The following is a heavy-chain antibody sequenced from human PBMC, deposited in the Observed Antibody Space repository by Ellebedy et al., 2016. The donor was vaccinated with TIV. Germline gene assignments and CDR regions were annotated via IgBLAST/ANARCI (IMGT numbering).Heavy chain of an antibody. J-gene: IGHJ2*01. CDR1: GFTVSSNY. V-gene: IGHV3-66*01. Sequence: PGGSLRLSCAASGFTVSSNYMSWVRQAPGKGLEWVSVIYSGGSTYYAGSVKGRFTISRDNAKDSLYLQMNSLRAEDTAVYYCARKVPAPTTVPPNWYFDLWGRGTLVTVSS. CDR2: IYSGGST. CDR3: ARKVPAPTTVPPNWYFDL. D-gene: IGHD4-17*01.